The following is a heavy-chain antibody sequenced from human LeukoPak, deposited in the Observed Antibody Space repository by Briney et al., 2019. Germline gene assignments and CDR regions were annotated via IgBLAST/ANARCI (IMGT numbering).Heavy chain of an antibody. J-gene: IGHJ4*02. CDR2: IYYSGST. D-gene: IGHD6-13*01. Sequence: TSSETLSLTCTVSGGSISSSSYYWGWIRQPPGKGLEWIGSIYYSGSTYYNPSLKSRVTISVDTSKNQFSLKLSSVTAADTAVYYCARVCWRAAASIWSSDWCPFDYWGQGTLVTVSS. V-gene: IGHV4-39*01. CDR3: ARVCWRAAASIWSSDWCPFDY. CDR1: GGSISSSSYY.